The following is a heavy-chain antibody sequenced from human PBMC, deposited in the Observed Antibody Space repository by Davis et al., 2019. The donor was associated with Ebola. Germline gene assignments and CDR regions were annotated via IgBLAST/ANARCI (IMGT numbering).Heavy chain of an antibody. J-gene: IGHJ6*02. CDR3: AKQGYSGYDHYYYYGMEV. V-gene: IGHV3-43*02. CDR1: GFTFDDYA. Sequence: GESLKLSCAASGFTFDDYAMHWVRQAPGKGLEWVCLISGDGGSTYYADSVKGRFTISRDNSKNSLYLQMNSLRTEDTALYYCAKQGYSGYDHYYYYGMEVWGQGTMVTVSS. CDR2: ISGDGGST. D-gene: IGHD5-12*01.